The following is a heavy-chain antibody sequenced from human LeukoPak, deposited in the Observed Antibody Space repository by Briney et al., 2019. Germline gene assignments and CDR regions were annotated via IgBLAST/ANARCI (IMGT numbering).Heavy chain of an antibody. D-gene: IGHD6-19*01. V-gene: IGHV3-7*01. Sequence: GGSLRLSCAASGFTFSSHWMGWVRQAPGKGLEWVANIKEDGSEKYYVDSVKGRFTISRDNAKNSLYLQMNSLRAEDTAVYYCARALYSSGWYPDYWGQGTLVTVSS. CDR1: GFTFSSHW. CDR2: IKEDGSEK. J-gene: IGHJ4*02. CDR3: ARALYSSGWYPDY.